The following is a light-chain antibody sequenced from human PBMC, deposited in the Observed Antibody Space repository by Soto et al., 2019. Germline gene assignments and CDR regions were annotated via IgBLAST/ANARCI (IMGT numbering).Light chain of an antibody. CDR3: QQYNNWPPWT. CDR2: GAS. Sequence: DIVMTQSPATLSASPGERATLSCRASPSVSSDLAWYQHKPGQAPRLLIYGASPRATGIPARFSGSGSGTEFTLTISSLQSEDFAVYYCQQYNNWPPWTFGQGTKVEIK. V-gene: IGKV3-15*01. J-gene: IGKJ1*01. CDR1: PSVSSD.